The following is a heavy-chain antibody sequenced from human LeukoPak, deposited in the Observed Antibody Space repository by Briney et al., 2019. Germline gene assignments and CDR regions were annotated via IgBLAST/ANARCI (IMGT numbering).Heavy chain of an antibody. CDR3: ARWGSGTYNAYDHYGMDV. V-gene: IGHV3-33*01. CDR2: IYYDGNNK. J-gene: IGHJ6*02. D-gene: IGHD3-10*01. Sequence: GGSLRLSCAASGFTFSGYGMHWVRRAPGKGLEWVAVIYYDGNNKYYADSVKGRFTISSDNPKNTLYLQMNSLRAEDTAVYYCARWGSGTYNAYDHYGMDVWGQGTTVTVSS. CDR1: GFTFSGYG.